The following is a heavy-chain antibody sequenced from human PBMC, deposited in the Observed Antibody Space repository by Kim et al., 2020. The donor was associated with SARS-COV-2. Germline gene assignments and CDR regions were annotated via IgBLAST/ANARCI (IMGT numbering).Heavy chain of an antibody. J-gene: IGHJ4*02. D-gene: IGHD3-10*01. CDR3: ASISLLWFRALASSVAQSYYYFDY. CDR2: IYYSGST. CDR1: GGSISSSSYY. V-gene: IGHV4-39*01. Sequence: SETLSLTCTVSGGSISSSSYYWGWIRQPPGKGLEWIGSIYYSGSTYYNPSLKSRVTISVDTSKNQFSLKLSSVTAADTAVYYCASISLLWFRALASSVAQSYYYFDYWGQGTLVTVSS.